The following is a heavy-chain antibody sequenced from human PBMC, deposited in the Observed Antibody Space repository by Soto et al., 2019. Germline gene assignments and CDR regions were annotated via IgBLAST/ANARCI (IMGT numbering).Heavy chain of an antibody. J-gene: IGHJ4*02. Sequence: ASVKVSCKASGYTFTGYYMHWVRQAPGQGLEWMGWINPNSGGTNYAQKFQGRVTMTRDTSISTAYMELSRLRSDDTAVYYCARVWYYDSSGYYAFDYWGLGTLVTVSS. CDR2: INPNSGGT. CDR1: GYTFTGYY. V-gene: IGHV1-2*02. CDR3: ARVWYYDSSGYYAFDY. D-gene: IGHD3-22*01.